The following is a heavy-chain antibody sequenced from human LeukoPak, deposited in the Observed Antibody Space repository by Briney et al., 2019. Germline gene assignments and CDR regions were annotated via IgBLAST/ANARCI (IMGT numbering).Heavy chain of an antibody. Sequence: ASVKDSCKASGYTFTGYYMHWVRQAPGQGLEWMGWINPNSGGTNYAQKFQGRVTMTRDTSISTAYMELSRLRSDDTAVYYCARAKAAAGTRSYGMDVWGQGTTVTVSS. V-gene: IGHV1-2*02. D-gene: IGHD6-13*01. CDR2: INPNSGGT. J-gene: IGHJ6*02. CDR3: ARAKAAAGTRSYGMDV. CDR1: GYTFTGYY.